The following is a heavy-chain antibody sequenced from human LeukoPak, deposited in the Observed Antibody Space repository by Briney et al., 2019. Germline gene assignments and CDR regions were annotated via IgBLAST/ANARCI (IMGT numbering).Heavy chain of an antibody. D-gene: IGHD3-9*01. CDR1: GGSISNSY. Sequence: SETLSLTCTVSGGSISNSYWTWIRQPPGKGLEWIGNMYHSGSSNYNPSLKSRVTISIDTSQNQFSLKLSSVTAADTAVYYCARERGDYDILTDYYEGNCFDPWGQGTLVTVSS. CDR2: MYHSGSS. J-gene: IGHJ5*02. CDR3: ARERGDYDILTDYYEGNCFDP. V-gene: IGHV4-59*01.